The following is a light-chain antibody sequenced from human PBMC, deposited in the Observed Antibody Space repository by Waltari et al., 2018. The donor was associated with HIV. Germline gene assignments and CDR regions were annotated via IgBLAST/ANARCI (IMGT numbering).Light chain of an antibody. J-gene: IGLJ2*01. CDR1: SSNIGKNY. V-gene: IGLV1-47*01. CDR2: RNN. CDR3: AAWDDSLSVV. Sequence: QSVLTQPPSASGTPGQRVTISCSGSSSNIGKNYVYWYQQLPGAAPKLLIYRNNQRPSGVPDRCSGSKSGTSASLAISGLRSEEEADYYCAAWDDSLSVVFGGGTKLTVL.